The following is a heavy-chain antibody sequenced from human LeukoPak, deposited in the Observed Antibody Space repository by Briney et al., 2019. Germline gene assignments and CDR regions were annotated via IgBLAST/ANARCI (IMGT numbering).Heavy chain of an antibody. V-gene: IGHV3-7*05. CDR2: IKQDGSEK. J-gene: IGHJ4*02. CDR3: ARGNTGAFDY. CDR1: GFTFGDYA. D-gene: IGHD7-27*01. Sequence: PGGSLRLSCTASGFTFGDYAMSWFRQAPGEGLEWVANIKQDGSEKYYVDSVKGRFTISRDNAKNSLYLQMNSLRAEDTAVYYCARGNTGAFDYWGQGTLVTVSS.